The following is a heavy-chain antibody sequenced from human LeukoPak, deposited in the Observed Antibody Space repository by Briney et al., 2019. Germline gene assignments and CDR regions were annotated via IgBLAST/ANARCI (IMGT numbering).Heavy chain of an antibody. CDR3: ARRYCSGGSCYSEYDYFDY. Sequence: SGPTLVNPTQTLTLTCTFSGFSLSTNGMCVSWIPQPPGKALEWLARIDWDDDKYYSASLKTRLTISRDTSKNHVVLTMTNMDPVDTARYYCARRYCSGGSCYSEYDYFDYWGQGTLVTVSS. J-gene: IGHJ4*02. V-gene: IGHV2-70*11. CDR2: IDWDDDK. CDR1: GFSLSTNGMC. D-gene: IGHD2-15*01.